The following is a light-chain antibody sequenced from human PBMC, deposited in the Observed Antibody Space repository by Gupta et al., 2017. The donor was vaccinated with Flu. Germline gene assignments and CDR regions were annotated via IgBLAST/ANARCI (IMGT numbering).Light chain of an antibody. CDR1: SSNIGNNY. Sequence: FTQPPSVSAALGQKVTITCPGSSSNIGNNYVSWNQQLPGTAPKLLIYDNNKRPSGIPDRFSGSKSGTSASLGITGLQTGDEADYYCGTWDSSLSAGVFGGGTKLTVL. J-gene: IGLJ3*02. V-gene: IGLV1-51*01. CDR3: GTWDSSLSAGV. CDR2: DNN.